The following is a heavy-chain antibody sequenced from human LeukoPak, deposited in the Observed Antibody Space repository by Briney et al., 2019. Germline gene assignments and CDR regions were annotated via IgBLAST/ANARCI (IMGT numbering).Heavy chain of an antibody. D-gene: IGHD6-6*01. Sequence: SETLSLTCSVSGGSISSSSYYWDWIRQPPGKGLEWIGSIYYSGSTYYNPSLKSRVAISVDTSKNQFSLKLRSVTAADTAVYYCARSGYSSSYYFDYWGQGTLVTVSS. CDR1: GGSISSSSYY. CDR3: ARSGYSSSYYFDY. V-gene: IGHV4-39*01. J-gene: IGHJ4*02. CDR2: IYYSGST.